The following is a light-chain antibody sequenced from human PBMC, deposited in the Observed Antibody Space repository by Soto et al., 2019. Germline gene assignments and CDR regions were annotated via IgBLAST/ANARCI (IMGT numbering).Light chain of an antibody. Sequence: EIVLTQSPATLSLSPGERATLSCRASQSVSSYLAWYQQKPGQAPRLLIYDASNRATGIPARFSGSGSGTDFTLNLSRLEPEDFAVYYCQQRSNWPVTFGQGTKLEIK. CDR3: QQRSNWPVT. V-gene: IGKV3-11*01. CDR2: DAS. J-gene: IGKJ2*01. CDR1: QSVSSY.